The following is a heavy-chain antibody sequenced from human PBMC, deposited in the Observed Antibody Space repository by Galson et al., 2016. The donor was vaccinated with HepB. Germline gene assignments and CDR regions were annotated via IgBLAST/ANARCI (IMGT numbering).Heavy chain of an antibody. CDR3: AKVLRQSGPDDHFDS. CDR2: ISYSGASA. CDR1: GFTFSNYA. Sequence: SLRLSCAASGFTFSNYAMSWVRQAPGKWLEWVAAISYSGASAYYADSAKGRFTISRDNSKNTVFLQMNSLGAKDTALYYCAKVLRQSGPDDHFDSWGQGTLVTVSS. V-gene: IGHV3-23*01. D-gene: IGHD2-15*01. J-gene: IGHJ4*02.